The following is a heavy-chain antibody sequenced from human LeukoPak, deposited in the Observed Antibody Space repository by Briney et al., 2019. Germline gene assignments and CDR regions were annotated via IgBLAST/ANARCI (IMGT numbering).Heavy chain of an antibody. CDR1: GFTFRTSW. V-gene: IGHV3-74*01. CDR3: LRGLGSGF. Sequence: PGGSLRLSCATSGFTFRTSWMHWVRQTPGKGLVWVSRIKSDGSIVTSADSVKGRFTISRDNAKNTLYLQMNSLRAEDTAVYYCLRGLGSGFWGRGTLVTVSS. CDR2: IKSDGSIV. D-gene: IGHD6-25*01. J-gene: IGHJ4*02.